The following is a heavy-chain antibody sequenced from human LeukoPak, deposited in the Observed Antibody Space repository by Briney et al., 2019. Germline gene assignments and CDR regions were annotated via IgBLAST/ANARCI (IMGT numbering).Heavy chain of an antibody. CDR2: ISWNSGSI. CDR3: AKGPGYYDFWSGLPYYFDY. D-gene: IGHD3-3*01. J-gene: IGHJ4*02. V-gene: IGHV3-9*01. CDR1: GFTFDDYA. Sequence: PGGSLRLSCAASGFTFDDYAMHWVRQAPGKGLEWVSGISWNSGSIGYADSVKGRFTISRDNAKNSLYLQMNSLRAEDTALYYCAKGPGYYDFWSGLPYYFDYWGQGTLVTVS.